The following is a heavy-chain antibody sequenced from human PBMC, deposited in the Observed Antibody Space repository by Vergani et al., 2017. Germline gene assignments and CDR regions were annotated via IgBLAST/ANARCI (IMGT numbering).Heavy chain of an antibody. J-gene: IGHJ3*02. CDR3: ARNPYCGGDCYSDAFDI. D-gene: IGHD2-21*02. V-gene: IGHV4-59*01. Sequence: QVQLQESGPGLVKPPGTLSLTCTVSGGSISSYYWSWIRQPPGKGLEWIGYIYYSGSTNYNPSLKSRVTISVDTSKNQFSLKLSSVTAADTAVYYCARNPYCGGDCYSDAFDIWGQGTMVTVSS. CDR2: IYYSGST. CDR1: GGSISSYY.